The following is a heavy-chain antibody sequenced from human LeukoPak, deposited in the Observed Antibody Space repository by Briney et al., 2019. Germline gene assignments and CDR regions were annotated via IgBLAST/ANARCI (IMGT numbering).Heavy chain of an antibody. CDR2: INPNTSGT. D-gene: IGHD3-22*01. V-gene: IGHV1-2*02. CDR3: AKAVKVDDTSGYYGVFDY. Sequence: ASVKVSCKASGYTFTGYYMHWVRQAPGQGLEWMGWINPNTSGTDYAQKFQGRVTMTRDTSITTVYMELSSLRSDDTAVYYCAKAVKVDDTSGYYGVFDYWGQGTLVTVSS. J-gene: IGHJ4*02. CDR1: GYTFTGYY.